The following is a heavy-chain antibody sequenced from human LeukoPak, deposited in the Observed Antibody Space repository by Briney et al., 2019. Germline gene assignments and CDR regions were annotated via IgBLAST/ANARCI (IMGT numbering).Heavy chain of an antibody. J-gene: IGHJ6*02. V-gene: IGHV3-23*01. CDR2: ISGRGGRT. CDR1: RFTFSSSA. CDR3: AKEVYCGRDCYNPGYGVDV. Sequence: GGSLRLSCAASRFTFSSSAMSWVREAPGKGLEWVAAISGRGGRTYYADSVKGRFTTSRDNSENTLSLQMNSLRDEDTATYYCAKEVYCGRDCYNPGYGVDVWGQGTTVTVSS. D-gene: IGHD2-21*02.